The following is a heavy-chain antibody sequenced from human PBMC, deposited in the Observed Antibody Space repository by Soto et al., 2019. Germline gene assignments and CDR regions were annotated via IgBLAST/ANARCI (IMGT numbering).Heavy chain of an antibody. CDR2: IWYDGSNK. J-gene: IGHJ6*02. Sequence: QVQLVESGGGVVQPGRSLRLSCTASGFTFSTYGMHWVRQAPGKGLEWVTVIWYDGSNKYYADSVKGRFTISRDNSKNTLYLQMNSLRADDTAVYYCARGGGSGSSCVGYYYYTLDVWGQGTTVTVSS. D-gene: IGHD1-26*01. CDR3: ARGGGSGSSCVGYYYYTLDV. V-gene: IGHV3-33*01. CDR1: GFTFSTYG.